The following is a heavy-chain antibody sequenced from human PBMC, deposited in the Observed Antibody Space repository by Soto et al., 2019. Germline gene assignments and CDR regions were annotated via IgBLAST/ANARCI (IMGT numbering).Heavy chain of an antibody. Sequence: SETLSLTCTVSGGSISSGGYYWSWIRQHPGKGLEWIGYIYYSGSTYYNPSLKSRVTISVDTSKNQFSLKLSSVTAADTAVYYCARSTGGDFDYWGQGTLVTVSS. CDR1: GGSISSGGYY. D-gene: IGHD3-16*01. CDR3: ARSTGGDFDY. J-gene: IGHJ4*02. V-gene: IGHV4-31*03. CDR2: IYYSGST.